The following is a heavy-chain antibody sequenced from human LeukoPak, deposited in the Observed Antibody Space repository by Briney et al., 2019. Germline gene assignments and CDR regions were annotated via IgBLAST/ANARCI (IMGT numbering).Heavy chain of an antibody. CDR1: GFTFSNYA. CDR3: AGGTGFIIKD. V-gene: IGHV3-23*01. CDR2: FSGSGGST. D-gene: IGHD3-9*01. Sequence: PGGSLRLSCAASGFTFSNYAMSWVRQAPGKGLEWVSAFSGSGGSTYYADSVKGRFTISRDNSKNTLYLQMNSLRVEDTAMYYCAGGTGFIIKDWGQGTLVTVSS. J-gene: IGHJ4*02.